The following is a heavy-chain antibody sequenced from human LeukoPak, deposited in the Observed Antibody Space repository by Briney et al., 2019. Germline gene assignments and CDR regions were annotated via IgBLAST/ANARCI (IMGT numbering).Heavy chain of an antibody. V-gene: IGHV3-7*01. J-gene: IGHJ4*02. CDR2: INQDGSEE. CDR3: VRDGGVSGYDLLDY. CDR1: GFTFSNYW. Sequence: GGSPRLSCAAPGFTFSNYWMTWVRQAPGKGLEWVAHINQDGSEEHYMDSVKARFTISRDNAKNSLSLQMNSLRAEDTAVYYCVRDGGVSGYDLLDYWGQGTLVTVSS. D-gene: IGHD5-12*01.